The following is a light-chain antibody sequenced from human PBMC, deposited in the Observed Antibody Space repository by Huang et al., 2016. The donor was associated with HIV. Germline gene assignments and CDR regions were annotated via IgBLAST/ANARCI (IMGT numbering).Light chain of an antibody. J-gene: IGKJ5*01. CDR3: QQTYSSLPT. CDR2: ATS. V-gene: IGKV1-39*01. Sequence: DIQMTQSPSSLSASVGATVTITGRASQSISNYLNWYQQRPGKAPNLLIYATSSLQSGVPARVSGSGSGTDFTLTISSLQPEDLATYYCQQTYSSLPTFGQGTRLEI. CDR1: QSISNY.